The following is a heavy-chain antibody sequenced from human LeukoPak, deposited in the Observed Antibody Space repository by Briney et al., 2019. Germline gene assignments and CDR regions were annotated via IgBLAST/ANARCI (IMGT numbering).Heavy chain of an antibody. Sequence: GGSLRLSCAASGFIFSSYSMNWVRQAPGKGLEWVSSISSSSSYIYYADSVKGRFTISRDNAKNSLYLQMNSLRAEDTAVYYCARDWYYDSSGYYIFGEDAFDIWGQGTMVTVSS. CDR2: ISSSSSYI. J-gene: IGHJ3*02. CDR3: ARDWYYDSSGYYIFGEDAFDI. CDR1: GFIFSSYS. V-gene: IGHV3-21*01. D-gene: IGHD3-22*01.